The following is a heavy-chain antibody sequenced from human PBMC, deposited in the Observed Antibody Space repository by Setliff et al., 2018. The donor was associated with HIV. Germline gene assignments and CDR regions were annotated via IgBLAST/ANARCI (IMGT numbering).Heavy chain of an antibody. CDR1: GGSIRSSSYY. CDR3: ARDLGSGLYYYGMDV. Sequence: PSETLSLTCTVSGGSIRSSSYYWAWLRQSPGKGLEWIGSMFYSGRTYHNPSLKSRVTISIDTSKNQFSLKLSSVTAADTAVYYCARDLGSGLYYYGMDVWGQGTTVTVSS. J-gene: IGHJ6*02. D-gene: IGHD7-27*01. CDR2: MFYSGRT. V-gene: IGHV4-39*07.